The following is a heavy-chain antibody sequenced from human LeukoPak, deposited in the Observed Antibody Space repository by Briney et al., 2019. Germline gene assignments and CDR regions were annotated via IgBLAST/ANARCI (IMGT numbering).Heavy chain of an antibody. CDR2: NSTYMGNT. Sequence: ASVKVSCKASGYSFSNYGISWVRQAPGQGLEWMGWNSTYMGNTDYVQKLQVRVTMTTDTSTSTAYMERRSLRCEDTAVYYCASRWYNWNDEDYYYYGMDVWGQGTTVTVSS. D-gene: IGHD1-1*01. CDR3: ASRWYNWNDEDYYYYGMDV. CDR1: GYSFSNYG. J-gene: IGHJ6*02. V-gene: IGHV1-18*01.